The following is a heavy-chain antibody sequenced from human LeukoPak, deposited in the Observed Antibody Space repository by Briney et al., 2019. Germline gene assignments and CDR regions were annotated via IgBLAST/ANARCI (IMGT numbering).Heavy chain of an antibody. CDR1: GYTFTSYD. D-gene: IGHD3-22*01. Sequence: ASVKVSCKASGYTFTSYDINWVRQATGQGLEWMGWMNPNSGNTGYAQKFQGRVTMTRNTSISTAYMELSSLRSEDTAVYYCARVVPTYYYDSSGYPDAFDIWGQGTMVTVSS. J-gene: IGHJ3*02. CDR2: MNPNSGNT. CDR3: ARVVPTYYYDSSGYPDAFDI. V-gene: IGHV1-8*01.